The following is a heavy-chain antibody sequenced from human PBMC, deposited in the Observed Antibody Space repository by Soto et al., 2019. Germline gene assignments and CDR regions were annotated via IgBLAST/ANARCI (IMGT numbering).Heavy chain of an antibody. V-gene: IGHV3-23*01. Sequence: GGSLRLSCAASGFTFSNYGMSWVRQAPGKGLEWVSAISGSGGSTFYADSVKGRFTISRDNAENSLYLQMSSLRDEDTAVYYCARDERSSGAIDYWGPGTLVTVSS. CDR1: GFTFSNYG. CDR2: ISGSGGST. J-gene: IGHJ4*02. CDR3: ARDERSSGAIDY. D-gene: IGHD7-27*01.